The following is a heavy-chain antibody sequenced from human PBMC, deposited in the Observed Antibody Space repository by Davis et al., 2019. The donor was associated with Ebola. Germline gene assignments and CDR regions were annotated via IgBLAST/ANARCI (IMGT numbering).Heavy chain of an antibody. Sequence: SETLSLTCTVSGGSITTYYWSWVRQPPGKELEWIGYLSYSGSTKYNPSLNTRVSMSLDTFKNQFSLRLNSVSAADTAVYYCATSPSRAGDWFDPWGQGTLVTVSS. V-gene: IGHV4-59*01. CDR1: GGSITTYY. D-gene: IGHD6-13*01. J-gene: IGHJ5*02. CDR3: ATSPSRAGDWFDP. CDR2: LSYSGST.